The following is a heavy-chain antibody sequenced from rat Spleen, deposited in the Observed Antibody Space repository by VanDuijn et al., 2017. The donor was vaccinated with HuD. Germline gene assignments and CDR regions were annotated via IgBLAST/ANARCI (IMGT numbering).Heavy chain of an antibody. CDR2: INYDGIRT. D-gene: IGHD1-1*01. Sequence: EVQLVESGGDLVQPGRSLKLSCAASGFTFSDYNMAWVRQAPKKGLEWVATINYDGIRTYYRDSVKGRFTISRNNARSTLYLQMDSLRSEDTATYYCTSYYSGDFDYWGQGVMVTVSS. V-gene: IGHV5S10*01. CDR3: TSYYSGDFDY. CDR1: GFTFSDYN. J-gene: IGHJ2*01.